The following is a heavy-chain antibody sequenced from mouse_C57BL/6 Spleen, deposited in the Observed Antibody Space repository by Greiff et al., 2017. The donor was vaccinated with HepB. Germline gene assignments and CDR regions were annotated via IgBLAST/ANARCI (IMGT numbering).Heavy chain of an antibody. V-gene: IGHV1-18*01. J-gene: IGHJ1*03. Sequence: EVQLQQSGPELVKPGASVKIPCKASGYTFTDYNMDWVKQSHGKSLEWIGDINPNNGGTIYNQKFKGKATLTVDKSSSTAYMELRSLTSEDTAVYYCARRWITRLNWYFDVWGTGTTVTVSS. CDR2: INPNNGGT. D-gene: IGHD2-4*01. CDR1: GYTFTDYN. CDR3: ARRWITRLNWYFDV.